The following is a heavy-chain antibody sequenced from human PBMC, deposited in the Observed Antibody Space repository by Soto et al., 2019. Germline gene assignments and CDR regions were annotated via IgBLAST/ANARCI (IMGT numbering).Heavy chain of an antibody. CDR2: MSPNSGNT. V-gene: IGHV1-18*01. J-gene: IGHJ4*02. D-gene: IGHD6-19*01. CDR3: ARDLGPSSGSLYFDY. Sequence: GASVKVSCKASGYTFTSYDINWIRQATGQGLEWMGWMSPNSGNTNYAQKLQGRVTMTTDTSTSTAYMELRSLRPDDTAVYYCARDLGPSSGSLYFDYWGQGTLVTVSS. CDR1: GYTFTSYD.